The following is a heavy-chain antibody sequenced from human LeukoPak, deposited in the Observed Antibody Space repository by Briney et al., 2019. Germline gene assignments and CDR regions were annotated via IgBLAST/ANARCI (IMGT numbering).Heavy chain of an antibody. CDR1: GFTFSNYA. V-gene: IGHV3-23*01. Sequence: GGSLRLSCAASGFTFSNYAMSWVRQAPGKGLEWVSAISGSGVTTYSADSVKGRFTIARDNSKNTVYLQMNSLRAEDTAVYCAKEREVIRDYYFDYWGQGTLVTVSS. D-gene: IGHD3-3*01. J-gene: IGHJ4*02. CDR3: AKEREVIRDYYFDY. CDR2: ISGSGVTT.